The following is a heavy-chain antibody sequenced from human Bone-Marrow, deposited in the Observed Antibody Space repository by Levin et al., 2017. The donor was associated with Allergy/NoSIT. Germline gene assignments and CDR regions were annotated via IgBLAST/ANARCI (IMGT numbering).Heavy chain of an antibody. CDR2: INSDGSST. V-gene: IGHV3-74*01. Sequence: GGSLRLSCAASGFGFRNYWMHWVRQAPGKGLVWVSRINSDGSSTDYADSVKGRFTISRDNARNTLFLQISSLRAEDTATFYCAVMGTGKRVYWGQGTLVTVSS. D-gene: IGHD3/OR15-3a*01. CDR3: AVMGTGKRVY. J-gene: IGHJ4*02. CDR1: GFGFRNYW.